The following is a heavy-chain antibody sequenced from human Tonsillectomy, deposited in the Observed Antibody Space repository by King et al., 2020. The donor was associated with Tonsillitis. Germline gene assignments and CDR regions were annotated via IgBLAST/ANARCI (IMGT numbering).Heavy chain of an antibody. CDR1: GYTFTNYG. CDR2: ISAYNGNT. CDR3: ARDDPGGEVTIFFDP. Sequence: QVQLVESGAEVKKPGASVKVSCKASGYTFTNYGISWVRQAPGQGLEWMGWISAYNGNTNYAQKLQGRVTMTTDTSTSTAYMELRSLKSDDTAVYYCARDDPGGEVTIFFDPWGQGTLVTVSS. V-gene: IGHV1-18*04. D-gene: IGHD3-3*01. J-gene: IGHJ5*02.